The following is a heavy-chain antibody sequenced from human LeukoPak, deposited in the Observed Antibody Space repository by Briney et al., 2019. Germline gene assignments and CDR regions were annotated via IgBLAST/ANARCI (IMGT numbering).Heavy chain of an antibody. D-gene: IGHD1-26*01. V-gene: IGHV3-30-3*01. Sequence: GGSLRLSCAASGFTFSGYAMHWVRQAPGKGLEWVAVISYDGTNKHYADSVKGRFTISRDNSKNTLYLQMNSLRAEDTAVYYCARGVRELRLFAEYFQHRGQGTLVTVSS. J-gene: IGHJ1*01. CDR2: ISYDGTNK. CDR1: GFTFSGYA. CDR3: ARGVRELRLFAEYFQH.